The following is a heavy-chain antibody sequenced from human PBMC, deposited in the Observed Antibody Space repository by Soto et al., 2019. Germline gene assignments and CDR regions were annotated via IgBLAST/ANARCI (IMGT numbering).Heavy chain of an antibody. V-gene: IGHV4-61*01. Sequence: SETLSLTCTVSGGSVSSGSYYWSWIRQPPGKGLEWIGYIYYSGSTNYNPSLKSRVTITVDTSKNQFSLKLSSVTAADTAVYYCARVRFLEWLGMDVWGQGTTVTVSS. CDR1: GGSVSSGSYY. J-gene: IGHJ6*02. CDR3: ARVRFLEWLGMDV. D-gene: IGHD3-3*01. CDR2: IYYSGST.